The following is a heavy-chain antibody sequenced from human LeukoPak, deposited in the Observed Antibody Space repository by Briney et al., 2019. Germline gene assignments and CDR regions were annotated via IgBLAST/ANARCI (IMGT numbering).Heavy chain of an antibody. CDR2: VYSGGST. J-gene: IGHJ4*02. V-gene: IGHV3-53*01. Sequence: GGSLRLSCAASGFTVSSNYMSWVRQAPGMGLMWDSVVYSGGSTYSADSVKGRFTISRDNSRNTLYLQMNSLRAEDTAVYYCASIPTMGDYDSSGYYYGPSSDYWGQGTLVTVSS. CDR1: GFTVSSNY. D-gene: IGHD3-22*01. CDR3: ASIPTMGDYDSSGYYYGPSSDY.